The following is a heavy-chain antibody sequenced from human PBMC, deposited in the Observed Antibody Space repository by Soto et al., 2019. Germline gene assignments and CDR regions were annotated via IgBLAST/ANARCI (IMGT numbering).Heavy chain of an antibody. CDR2: INSDGSST. Sequence: GGSLRLSCAASGFTFSSYWMHWVRQAPGKGLVWVSRINSDGSSTSYADSVKGRFTISRDNAKNTLYLQMNSLRAEDTAVYYCARVRKCSSWYSPVYYYYGMDVWGQGTTVTVSS. V-gene: IGHV3-74*01. D-gene: IGHD6-13*01. CDR1: GFTFSSYW. J-gene: IGHJ6*02. CDR3: ARVRKCSSWYSPVYYYYGMDV.